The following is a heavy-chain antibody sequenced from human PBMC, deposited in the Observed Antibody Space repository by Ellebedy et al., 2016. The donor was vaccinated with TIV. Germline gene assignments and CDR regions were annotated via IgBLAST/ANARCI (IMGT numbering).Heavy chain of an antibody. CDR3: ARANHGVIEAADHYYYYGMDV. Sequence: ASVEVSCKASGYTFTSYAMHWVRQAPGQRLEWMGWINAGNGNTKYSQKFQGRVTITRDTSASTAYMELSSLRSEDTAVYYCARANHGVIEAADHYYYYGMDVWGQGTTVTVSS. CDR1: GYTFTSYA. J-gene: IGHJ6*02. V-gene: IGHV1-3*01. CDR2: INAGNGNT. D-gene: IGHD6-13*01.